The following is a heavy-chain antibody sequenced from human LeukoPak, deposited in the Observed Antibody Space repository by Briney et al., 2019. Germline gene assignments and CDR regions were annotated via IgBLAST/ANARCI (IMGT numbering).Heavy chain of an antibody. CDR2: IRSSSSDI. CDR3: ARVRSGSLDY. V-gene: IGHV3-21*01. CDR1: GFTFSSYS. J-gene: IGHJ4*02. Sequence: PGGSLRLSCAASGFTFSSYSMNWVRQAPGKGLEWVSFIRSSSSDIYYADSVKGRFTISRDNAKNSLYLQMDSLRAEDTAVYYCARVRSGSLDYWGQGTLVPVSS. D-gene: IGHD1-26*01.